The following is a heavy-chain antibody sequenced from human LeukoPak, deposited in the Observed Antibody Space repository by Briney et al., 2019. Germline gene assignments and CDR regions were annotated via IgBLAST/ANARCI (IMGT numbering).Heavy chain of an antibody. CDR3: ARGRTLWFGELLPFDY. J-gene: IGHJ4*02. CDR1: GYTFTGYY. V-gene: IGHV1-2*02. Sequence: ASVKVSCKASGYTFTGYYMHWVRQAPGQGLEWMGWINPNIGGTNYAQKFQGRVTMTRDTSISTAYMELSRLRSDDTAVYYCARGRTLWFGELLPFDYWGQGTLVTVSS. CDR2: INPNIGGT. D-gene: IGHD3-10*01.